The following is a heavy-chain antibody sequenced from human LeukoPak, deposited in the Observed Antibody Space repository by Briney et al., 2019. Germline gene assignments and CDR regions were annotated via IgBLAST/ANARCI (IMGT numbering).Heavy chain of an antibody. CDR1: GYTFTGYY. D-gene: IGHD3-22*01. Sequence: ASVKVSCKASGYTFTGYYMHWVRQAPGQGLEWMGWINPNSGGTNYAQKFQGRVTMTRDTSISTAYMELSRLRSDDTAVYYCAREIGYYYDSSGYYDTDYRGQGTLVTVSS. J-gene: IGHJ4*02. V-gene: IGHV1-2*02. CDR2: INPNSGGT. CDR3: AREIGYYYDSSGYYDTDY.